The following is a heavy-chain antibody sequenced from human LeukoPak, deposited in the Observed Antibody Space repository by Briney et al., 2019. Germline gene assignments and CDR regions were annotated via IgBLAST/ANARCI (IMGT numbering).Heavy chain of an antibody. CDR1: GFTFSSYG. CDR2: KWHDGSNK. J-gene: IGHJ4*02. D-gene: IGHD3-22*01. V-gene: IGHV3-33*01. CDR3: ARAYYYDSSGYHYLDY. Sequence: GGSLRLSCAASGFTFSSYGMHWVRQAPGKGLEWVAVKWHDGSNKYYADSVKGRFTISRDNSKNTLYLQMNSLRAEDTAVYYCARAYYYDSSGYHYLDYWGQGTLVTVSS.